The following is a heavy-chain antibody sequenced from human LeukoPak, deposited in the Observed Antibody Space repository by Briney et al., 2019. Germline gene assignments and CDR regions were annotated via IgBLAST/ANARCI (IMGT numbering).Heavy chain of an antibody. CDR2: INHSGST. CDR3: ARTMYLYYYGSGSYLDY. J-gene: IGHJ4*02. CDR1: GGSFSGYY. Sequence: SSETLSLTCAVYGGSFSGYYWSWIRQPPGKGLEWIGEINHSGSTNYNPSLKSRVTISVDTSKNQFSLKLSSVTAADTAAYYCARTMYLYYYGSGSYLDYWGQGTLVTVSS. V-gene: IGHV4-34*01. D-gene: IGHD3-10*01.